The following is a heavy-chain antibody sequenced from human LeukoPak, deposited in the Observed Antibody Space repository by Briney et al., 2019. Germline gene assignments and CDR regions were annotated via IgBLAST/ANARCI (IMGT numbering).Heavy chain of an antibody. J-gene: IGHJ4*01. D-gene: IGHD2-15*01. CDR1: GYSISSGYY. CDR3: ARYCRGGSCPIDY. Sequence: PSETLSLTCAVSGYSISSGYYWGWILQPPGKGLEWIGSIYHSGSTYYNPSLKSRVTISVDTSKNQFSLKLSSVTAADTAVYYCARYCRGGSCPIDYSGHGTLVTVSS. CDR2: IYHSGST. V-gene: IGHV4-38-2*01.